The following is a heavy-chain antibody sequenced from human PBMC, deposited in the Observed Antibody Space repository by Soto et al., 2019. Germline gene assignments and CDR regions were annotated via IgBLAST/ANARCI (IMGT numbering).Heavy chain of an antibody. D-gene: IGHD3-3*01. V-gene: IGHV4-34*01. CDR3: ARITLYYVFWSGYPTPLGYYYYMDV. Sequence: SETLSLTCAVYGESFSGYYWSWIRQPPGKGLEWIGEINHSGSTNYNPSLKSRVTISVDTSKNQFSLKLSSVTAADTAVYYCARITLYYVFWSGYPTPLGYYYYMDVWGKGTTVTVS. CDR1: GESFSGYY. CDR2: INHSGST. J-gene: IGHJ6*03.